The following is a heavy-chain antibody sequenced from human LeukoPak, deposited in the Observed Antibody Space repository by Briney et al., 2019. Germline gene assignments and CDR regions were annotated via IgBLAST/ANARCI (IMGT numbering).Heavy chain of an antibody. V-gene: IGHV4-59*12. CDR3: ARDLDY. CDR2: IYYSGST. Sequence: SETLSLTCTVSGGSISSYYWSWIRQPPGKGLEWTGYIYYSGSTNYNPSLKSRVTISVDTSKNQFSLKLSSVTAADTAVYYCARDLDYWGQGTLVTVSS. J-gene: IGHJ4*02. CDR1: GGSISSYY.